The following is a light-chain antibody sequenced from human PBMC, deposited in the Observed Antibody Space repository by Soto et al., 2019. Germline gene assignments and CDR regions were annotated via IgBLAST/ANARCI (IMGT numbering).Light chain of an antibody. CDR2: GAS. CDR1: QGVRSN. Sequence: EIGITQYPATLSVSPEERSTLSCRASQGVRSNLAWYQQKPGQAPRLLIYGASTRATGVPARFSGSGSGTEFTLTISSLQSEDFAVYYCQQYNNWPPTFGQGTKVDI. J-gene: IGKJ1*01. V-gene: IGKV3-15*01. CDR3: QQYNNWPPT.